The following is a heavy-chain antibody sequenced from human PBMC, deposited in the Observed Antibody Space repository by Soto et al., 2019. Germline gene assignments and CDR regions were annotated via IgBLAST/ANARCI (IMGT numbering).Heavy chain of an antibody. CDR2: IVVGSGNT. V-gene: IGHV1-58*01. CDR3: AALYYDFWSGFDAFDI. CDR1: GFTFTSSA. D-gene: IGHD3-3*01. J-gene: IGHJ3*02. Sequence: KISCKASGFTFTSSAVQWVRQARGQRLEWIGWIVVGSGNTNYAQKFQERVTITRDMSTSTAYMELSSLRSEDTAVYYCAALYYDFWSGFDAFDIWGQGAMVTVSS.